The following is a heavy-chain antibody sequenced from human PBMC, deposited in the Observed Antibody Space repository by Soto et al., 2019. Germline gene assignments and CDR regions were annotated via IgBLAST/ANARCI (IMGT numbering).Heavy chain of an antibody. J-gene: IGHJ6*02. CDR1: GFTFSSYA. V-gene: IGHV3-23*01. CDR2: ISGSGGST. D-gene: IGHD3-3*01. Sequence: PGGSLRLSCAASGFTFSSYAMSWVRQAPGKGLEWVSAISGSGGSTYYADSVKGRFTISRDNSKNTLYLQMNSLRSEDTAVYYCARGIFEASPGYYGMDVWGQGTTVTVSS. CDR3: ARGIFEASPGYYGMDV.